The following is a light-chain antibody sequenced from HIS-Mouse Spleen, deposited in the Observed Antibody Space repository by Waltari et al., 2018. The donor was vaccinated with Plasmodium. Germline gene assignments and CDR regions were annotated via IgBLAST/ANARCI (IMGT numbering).Light chain of an antibody. J-gene: IGKJ1*01. CDR2: GAS. CDR3: QQYNNWPRGT. V-gene: IGKV3-15*01. CDR1: QSVSSN. Sequence: ELVMTQSPATLSVSPGERATLSCTASQSVSSNLAWYQQKPGQAPRLLIYGASTRATGIPARFSGSGSGTEFTLTISSMQSEDFAVYYCQQYNNWPRGTFGQGTKVEIK.